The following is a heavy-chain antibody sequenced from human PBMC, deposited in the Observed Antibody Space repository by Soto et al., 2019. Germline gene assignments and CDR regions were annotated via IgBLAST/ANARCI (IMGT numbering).Heavy chain of an antibody. D-gene: IGHD6-19*01. CDR1: GFTFSSYA. CDR3: ARDSYSSGWYHDY. Sequence: GRSLRLSCAASGFTFSSYAMHWVRQAPGKGLEWVAVISYDGSNKYYADSVKGRFTISRDNSKNTLYLQMNSLRAEDTAVYYCARDSYSSGWYHDYWGQETLVTVSS. V-gene: IGHV3-30-3*01. J-gene: IGHJ4*02. CDR2: ISYDGSNK.